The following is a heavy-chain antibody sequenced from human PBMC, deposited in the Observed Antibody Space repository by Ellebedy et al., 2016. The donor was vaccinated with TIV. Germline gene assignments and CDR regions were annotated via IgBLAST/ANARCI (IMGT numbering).Heavy chain of an antibody. CDR2: ISPYNGYA. CDR3: AREVYGDSPTWFDP. J-gene: IGHJ5*02. CDR1: GYTFSTQG. Sequence: ASVKVSCKTSGYTFSTQGISWVRQAPGQGLEWMGWISPYNGYAGYAQRFRDRVTVTADTSTSTAYMELSSLRSDDTAVYYTAREVYGDSPTWFDPWGQGTLVTVSS. V-gene: IGHV1-18*01. D-gene: IGHD4-17*01.